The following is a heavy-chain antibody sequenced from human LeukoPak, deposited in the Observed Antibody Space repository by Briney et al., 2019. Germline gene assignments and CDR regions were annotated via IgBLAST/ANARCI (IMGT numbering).Heavy chain of an antibody. CDR3: AKGGRFLEWLPPYYYYYYMDV. V-gene: IGHV1-2*02. CDR2: FNPNTGGT. Sequence: GASVKVSCKASGYTFTDYYIHWVRQAPGQGLEWMGWFNPNTGGTTTAPKFQDRVSMTRDPSISTAHMELTRLTSDDTAVYYCAKGGRFLEWLPPYYYYYYMDVWGKGTTVTVSS. D-gene: IGHD3-3*01. J-gene: IGHJ6*03. CDR1: GYTFTDYY.